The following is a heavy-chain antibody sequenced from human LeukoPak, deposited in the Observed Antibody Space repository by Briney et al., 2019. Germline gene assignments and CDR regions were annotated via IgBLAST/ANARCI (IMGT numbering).Heavy chain of an antibody. CDR2: IDPNSGGT. D-gene: IGHD3-22*01. J-gene: IGHJ3*02. V-gene: IGHV1-2*02. CDR1: GYTFTDYY. Sequence: ASVKVSCKASGYTFTDYYIHWVRQAPGQGLEWMGWIDPNSGGTNYAQKFQGRVTMTRDTSISTAYMELSRLRSDDTAVYYCARDSSGYLDAFDIWGQGTMVTVSS. CDR3: ARDSSGYLDAFDI.